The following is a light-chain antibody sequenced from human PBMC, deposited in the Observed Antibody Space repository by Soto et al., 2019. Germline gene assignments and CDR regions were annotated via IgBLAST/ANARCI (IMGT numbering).Light chain of an antibody. Sequence: QSALTQPASVSGSPGQSITISCTGTSSDVGSYNLVSWYQQHPGKAPKLMIYEGSKRPSGVSNRFSGSKSGHTGSLTISGLQVEDEADYYCWSYAGSSNVVFGGGTKVTVL. CDR2: EGS. J-gene: IGLJ2*01. CDR1: SSDVGSYNL. CDR3: WSYAGSSNVV. V-gene: IGLV2-23*01.